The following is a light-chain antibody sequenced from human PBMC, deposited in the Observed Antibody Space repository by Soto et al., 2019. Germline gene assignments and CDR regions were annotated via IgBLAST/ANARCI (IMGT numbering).Light chain of an antibody. CDR3: QQSYNSAWT. Sequence: IQMTQSPSSLSASVGDRVTITCRASQGINNYLAWYQQKPGKVPKLLIYSASSLQSGVPSRFSGSGSGTEFTLTISSLQPEDFATYYCQQSYNSAWTFGQGTKVDIK. V-gene: IGKV1-39*01. CDR1: QGINNY. J-gene: IGKJ1*01. CDR2: SAS.